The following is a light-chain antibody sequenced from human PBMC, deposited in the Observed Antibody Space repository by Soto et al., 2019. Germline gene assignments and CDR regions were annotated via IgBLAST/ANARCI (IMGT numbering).Light chain of an antibody. CDR2: AAS. J-gene: IGKJ5*01. CDR1: QSVSSSY. CDR3: QQRSNWPP. Sequence: EIVLTQSPGTLSLSPGERATLSCRASQSVSSSYLAWYQQKPGQAPRLLIYAASNRATGIPARFSGSGSGTDFTLTISRLEPEDFAVYYCQQRSNWPPFGQGTRLEN. V-gene: IGKV3D-20*02.